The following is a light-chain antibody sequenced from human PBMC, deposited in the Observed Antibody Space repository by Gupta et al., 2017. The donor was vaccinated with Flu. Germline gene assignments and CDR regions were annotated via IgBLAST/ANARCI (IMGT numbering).Light chain of an antibody. Sequence: DVVMTQSPLSLPVTLGQPASIPCRSTQSLVYRDGNIYLNWFRQRPGQSPRRLIYQISNRDSGVPDRFSGSGSGTDFTLMISRVEAEDVGIYYCMQGTHWPYTFGQGTKLEIK. CDR3: MQGTHWPYT. V-gene: IGKV2-30*01. J-gene: IGKJ2*01. CDR1: QSLVYRDGNIY. CDR2: QIS.